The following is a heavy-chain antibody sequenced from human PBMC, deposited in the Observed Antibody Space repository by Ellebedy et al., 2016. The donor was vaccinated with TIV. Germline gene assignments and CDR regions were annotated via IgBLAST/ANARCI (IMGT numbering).Heavy chain of an antibody. CDR2: FSYSGYT. CDR3: ARQPPLNVLVRGVIYFDS. V-gene: IGHV4-39*01. J-gene: IGHJ4*02. CDR1: GSSISSSSYY. D-gene: IGHD3-10*01. Sequence: PSETLSLTCTVSGSSISSSSYYWGWVRQPPGKGLEWIGSFSYSGYTYYNPSLKSRVTVSGDTSKNQFSLKLSSVTAADTAVYYCARQPPLNVLVRGVIYFDSWGQGTLVTVSS.